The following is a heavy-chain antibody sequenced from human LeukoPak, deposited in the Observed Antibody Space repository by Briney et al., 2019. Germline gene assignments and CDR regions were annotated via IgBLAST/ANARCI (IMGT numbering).Heavy chain of an antibody. V-gene: IGHV3-15*01. CDR1: GFTFSNAW. Sequence: GGSLRLSCAASGFTFSNAWMSWVRQAPGKGLEWVGRIKSKTDGGTTDYAAPVKGRFTISRDDSKNTLYLQMNSLRAEDTAVYYCAKARKVSIAAPFDYWGQGTLVTVSS. CDR2: IKSKTDGGTT. CDR3: AKARKVSIAAPFDY. D-gene: IGHD6-25*01. J-gene: IGHJ4*02.